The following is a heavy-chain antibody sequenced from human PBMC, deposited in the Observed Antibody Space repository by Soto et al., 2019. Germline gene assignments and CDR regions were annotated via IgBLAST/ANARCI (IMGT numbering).Heavy chain of an antibody. CDR2: IWYDGSNK. D-gene: IGHD5-18*01. Sequence: PGGSLRLSCAASGFTFSSYGMHWVRQAPGKGLEWVAVIWYDGSNKYYADSVKGRFTISRDNSKNTLYLQMNSLRAEDTAVYYCARGGGYSYGNPPKFYFQHWGQGTLVTVSS. CDR1: GFTFSSYG. V-gene: IGHV3-33*01. J-gene: IGHJ1*01. CDR3: ARGGGYSYGNPPKFYFQH.